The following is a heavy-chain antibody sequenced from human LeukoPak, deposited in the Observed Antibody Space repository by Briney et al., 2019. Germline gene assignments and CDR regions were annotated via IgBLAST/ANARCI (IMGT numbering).Heavy chain of an antibody. Sequence: SETLSLTCTVSGGSISNYFWSWIRQPPGKGLEWIGYIYYTGSTNYNPSLKSRVTISVGTSKNQFSLKLSSVTAADTAVYYCARVDCSSTRQYYYYGMDVWGQGTTVTVSS. D-gene: IGHD2-2*01. CDR2: IYYTGST. V-gene: IGHV4-59*01. J-gene: IGHJ6*02. CDR3: ARVDCSSTRQYYYYGMDV. CDR1: GGSISNYF.